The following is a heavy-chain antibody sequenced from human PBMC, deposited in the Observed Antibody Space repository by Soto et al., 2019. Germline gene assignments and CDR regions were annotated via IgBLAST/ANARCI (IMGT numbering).Heavy chain of an antibody. CDR1: GGTFSSYA. J-gene: IGHJ4*02. D-gene: IGHD2-15*01. CDR2: IVPIVDTA. V-gene: IGHV1-69*12. Sequence: QVHLVQSVAEVRQPASSVKVACKTSGGTFSSYAISWVRQAPGQGLEWMGGIVPIVDTATYAQKFQGRVTITADESTSTAYMELSRLRSDDTAVYYCVRVVAIPGSPHYWGQGTLVTVSS. CDR3: VRVVAIPGSPHY.